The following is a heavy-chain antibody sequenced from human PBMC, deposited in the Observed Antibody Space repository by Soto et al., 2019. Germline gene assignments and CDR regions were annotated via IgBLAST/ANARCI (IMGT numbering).Heavy chain of an antibody. CDR3: AKALGELSPESYDY. V-gene: IGHV3-30*18. CDR1: GFSFSSFG. Sequence: GGSLRLSCAASGFSFSSFGMHWVRQAPGKGLEWVAFNSYDGSNKYYADTVKGRFTISRDSSEKTLYLQMNSLRPEDTAVYYCAKALGELSPESYDYWGQGTLVTVSS. CDR2: NSYDGSNK. D-gene: IGHD3-16*02. J-gene: IGHJ4*02.